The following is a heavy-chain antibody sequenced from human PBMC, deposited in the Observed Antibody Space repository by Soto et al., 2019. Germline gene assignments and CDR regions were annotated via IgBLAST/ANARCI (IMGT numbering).Heavy chain of an antibody. D-gene: IGHD5-12*01. CDR3: ARGGAMTVDTINNWFDP. CDR2: IIPIFGTA. CDR1: GGTFSSYA. V-gene: IGHV1-69*01. J-gene: IGHJ5*02. Sequence: QVQLVQSGAEVKKPGSSVTVSCKASGGTFSSYAISWVRQAPGQGLEWMGGIIPIFGTANYAQKFQGRVTITADDSTSTAYMELSSLRYEDTAVYYCARGGAMTVDTINNWFDPWGQVTLVTVSS.